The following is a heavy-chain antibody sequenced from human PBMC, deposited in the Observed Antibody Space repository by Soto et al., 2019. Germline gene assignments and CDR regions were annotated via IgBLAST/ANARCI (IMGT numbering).Heavy chain of an antibody. CDR2: IYYSGST. V-gene: IGHV4-59*01. J-gene: IGHJ5*02. Sequence: SETLSLTCTVSGGSISSYYWSWIRQPPGKGLEWIGYIYYSGSTNYNPSLKSRVTISVDTSKNQFSLKLSSVTAADTAVYYCARVLRDVVVPAAIGGSYWFDPWGQGTLVTVSS. D-gene: IGHD2-2*02. CDR1: GGSISSYY. CDR3: ARVLRDVVVPAAIGGSYWFDP.